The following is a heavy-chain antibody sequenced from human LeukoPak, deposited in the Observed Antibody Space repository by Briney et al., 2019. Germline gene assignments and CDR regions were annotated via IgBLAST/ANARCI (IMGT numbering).Heavy chain of an antibody. D-gene: IGHD6-6*01. CDR2: IIPIFGTA. J-gene: IGHJ3*02. Sequence: SVKVSCKPSGGTFSRYAVSWVRQAPGHGLEWMGRIIPIFGTANYAQKFQGRVTITTDESTSTAYMELSSLRSEDTAVYYCARGGRIAARTHDAFDIWGQGTMVTVSS. CDR1: GGTFSRYA. CDR3: ARGGRIAARTHDAFDI. V-gene: IGHV1-69*05.